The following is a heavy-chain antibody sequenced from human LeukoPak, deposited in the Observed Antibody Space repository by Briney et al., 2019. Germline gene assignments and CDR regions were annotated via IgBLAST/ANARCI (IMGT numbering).Heavy chain of an antibody. J-gene: IGHJ5*02. CDR1: GGSFSGYY. V-gene: IGHV4-34*01. D-gene: IGHD4/OR15-4a*01. CDR2: INHSGST. CDR3: ARELTTGGWFDP. Sequence: SETLSLTCAVYGGSFSGYYWSWIRQPPGKGLEWIGEINHSGSTNYNPSLKSRVTISVDTSKNQFSLKLSSVTAADTAVYYCARELTTGGWFDPWGQGTLVTVSS.